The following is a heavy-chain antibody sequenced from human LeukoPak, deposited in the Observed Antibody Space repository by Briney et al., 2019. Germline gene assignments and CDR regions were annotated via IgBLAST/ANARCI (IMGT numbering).Heavy chain of an antibody. CDR3: ATRKLGNDY. J-gene: IGHJ4*02. D-gene: IGHD7-27*01. V-gene: IGHV4-38-2*02. CDR1: GYSISSGYY. Sequence: RTSETLSLTCTVSGYSISSGYYWGWIRQAPGKGLEWIGRIYTSGSTNYNPSLKSRVTMSVDTSKNQFSLKLYSVTAADTAVYYCATRKLGNDYWGQGTLVTVSS. CDR2: IYTSGST.